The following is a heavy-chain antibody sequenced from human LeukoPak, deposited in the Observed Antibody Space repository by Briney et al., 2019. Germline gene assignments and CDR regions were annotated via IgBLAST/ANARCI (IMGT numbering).Heavy chain of an antibody. Sequence: GGSLRLSCAASGFTVSSNYMSWVRQAPGKGLEWVSVIYSGGSTYYADSVKGRFTISRDNSKNTLYLQMNSLRAEDTAVYYCAREGGWVVVPAAAPPNSYFDYWGQGTLVTVSS. CDR2: IYSGGST. CDR3: AREGGWVVVPAAAPPNSYFDY. CDR1: GFTVSSNY. J-gene: IGHJ4*02. D-gene: IGHD2-2*01. V-gene: IGHV3-53*05.